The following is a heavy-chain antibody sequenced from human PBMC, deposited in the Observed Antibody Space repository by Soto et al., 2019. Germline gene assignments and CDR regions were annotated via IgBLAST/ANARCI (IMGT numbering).Heavy chain of an antibody. D-gene: IGHD6-19*01. CDR1: GFTLSSFA. CDR2: ISGSGAST. J-gene: IGHJ3*02. CDR3: ARGSDSSVWYAAFDI. V-gene: IGHV3-23*01. Sequence: EVPLLESGGGLVQPGGSLRLSCAASGFTLSSFAMSWVRQAPGKGLEWVSGISGSGASTYNADSVKGRFTISRDNSKNTLYLQMNSLRAEDTAVYYCARGSDSSVWYAAFDIWGQGTMVTVSS.